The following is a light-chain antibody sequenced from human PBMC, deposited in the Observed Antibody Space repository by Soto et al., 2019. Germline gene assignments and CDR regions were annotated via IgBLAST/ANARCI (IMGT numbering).Light chain of an antibody. CDR2: GAS. CDR3: QQYNTWPPIT. Sequence: EIVLTQSPATLSLSPGERATLSCRAIQSVSSSYLAWYQQKPGQAPRLLIYGASTRATGIPARFSGSGSGTEFTLTISSLQSEDFAVYYCQQYNTWPPITFGQGTRLEIK. J-gene: IGKJ5*01. V-gene: IGKV3-15*01. CDR1: QSVSSSY.